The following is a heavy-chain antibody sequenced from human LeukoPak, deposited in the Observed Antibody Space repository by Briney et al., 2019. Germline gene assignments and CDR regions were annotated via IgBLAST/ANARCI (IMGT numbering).Heavy chain of an antibody. D-gene: IGHD3-10*01. CDR1: GFTFSSYA. J-gene: IGHJ6*03. CDR2: ISGSGGST. CDR3: AKDLPYAVRGPLSIYYYMDV. Sequence: PGGSLRLSCAASGFTFSSYAMSWVRQAPGKGLEWVSAISGSGGSTYYADSVKGRFTISRDNSKNTLYLQMNSLRAEDTAVYYCAKDLPYAVRGPLSIYYYMDVWGKGTTVTVSS. V-gene: IGHV3-23*01.